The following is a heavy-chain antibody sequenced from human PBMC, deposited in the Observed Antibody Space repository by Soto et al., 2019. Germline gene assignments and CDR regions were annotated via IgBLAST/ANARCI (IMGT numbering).Heavy chain of an antibody. CDR3: ARGFYDTGGYSSPFDI. CDR2: MYYTGST. CDR1: GGTIPSDY. J-gene: IGHJ5*02. D-gene: IGHD3-22*01. V-gene: IGHV4-59*01. Sequence: SETLSLTCTVSGGTIPSDYWNWIRQPPGKRLEWIGYMYYTGSTRYNPSLGSRVTFSVDASKNQFSLNLSSVTAADTAVYYCARGFYDTGGYSSPFDIWGXGILVTASS.